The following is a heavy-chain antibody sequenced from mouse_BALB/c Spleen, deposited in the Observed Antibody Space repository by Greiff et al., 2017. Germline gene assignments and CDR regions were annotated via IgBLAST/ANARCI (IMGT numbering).Heavy chain of an antibody. CDR3: ARDWRYDGTFAY. Sequence: EVQLMESGGGLVKPGGSLKLSCAASGFTFSDYYMYWVRQTPEKRLEWVATISDGGSYTYYPDSVKGRFTISRDNAKNNLYLQMSSLKSEDTAMYYCARDWRYDGTFAYWGQGTLVTVSA. J-gene: IGHJ3*01. V-gene: IGHV5-4*02. CDR2: ISDGGSYT. CDR1: GFTFSDYY. D-gene: IGHD2-14*01.